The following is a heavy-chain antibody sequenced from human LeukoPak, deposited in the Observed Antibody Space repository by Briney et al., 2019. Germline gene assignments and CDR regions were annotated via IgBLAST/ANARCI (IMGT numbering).Heavy chain of an antibody. V-gene: IGHV1-69*01. Sequence: SVKVSCKASGGTFSSYAISWVRQAPGQGLEWLGGIIPIFGTANYAQKFQGRVTITADESTSTAYMELSSLRSEDTAVYYCARDDYSKPLAWFNYYYMDVWGKGTTVTVSS. D-gene: IGHD4-11*01. CDR1: GGTFSSYA. CDR3: ARDDYSKPLAWFNYYYMDV. CDR2: IIPIFGTA. J-gene: IGHJ6*03.